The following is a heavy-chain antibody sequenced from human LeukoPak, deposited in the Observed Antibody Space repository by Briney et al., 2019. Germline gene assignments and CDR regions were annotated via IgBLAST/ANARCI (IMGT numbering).Heavy chain of an antibody. J-gene: IGHJ4*02. D-gene: IGHD6-13*01. CDR3: ARVRAAAARYFDY. Sequence: GGSLRLSCAASGFTFSSYSMNWVRQAPGKGREWVSSISSSSSYIYYADSVKGRFTISRDNAKNSLYLQMNSLRAEDTAVYYCARVRAAAARYFDYWGQGTLVTVSS. CDR2: ISSSSSYI. CDR1: GFTFSSYS. V-gene: IGHV3-21*01.